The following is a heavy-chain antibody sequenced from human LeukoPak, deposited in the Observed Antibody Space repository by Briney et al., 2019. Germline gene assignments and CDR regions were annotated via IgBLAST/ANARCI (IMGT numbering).Heavy chain of an antibody. Sequence: GSLRLSCGASGSIFSSYAMTWVRQAPGKGVEWGSGISASGINTYYADSVKGRFTISRDNSKDTLYLQMNSLRAEDTAIYYCAKLGGPYNWDYAGLNYMDVWGKGTTFTVSS. V-gene: IGHV3-23*01. CDR1: GSIFSSYA. D-gene: IGHD1-7*01. CDR3: AKLGGPYNWDYAGLNYMDV. J-gene: IGHJ6*03. CDR2: ISASGINT.